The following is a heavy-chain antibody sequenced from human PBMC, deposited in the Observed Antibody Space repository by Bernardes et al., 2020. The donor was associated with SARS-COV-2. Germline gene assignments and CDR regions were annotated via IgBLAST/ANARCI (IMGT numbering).Heavy chain of an antibody. J-gene: IGHJ6*02. CDR2: INHSGST. CDR1: GGSFSGYY. CDR3: ARGEDSGGYRYYYYYGMDV. D-gene: IGHD1-26*01. Sequence: SETLSLTCAVYGGSFSGYYWSWIRQPPGKGLEWIGEINHSGSTNYNPSPKSRVTISVDTSKNQFSLKLSSVTAADTAVYYCARGEDSGGYRYYYYYGMDVWGQGTTVTVSS. V-gene: IGHV4-34*01.